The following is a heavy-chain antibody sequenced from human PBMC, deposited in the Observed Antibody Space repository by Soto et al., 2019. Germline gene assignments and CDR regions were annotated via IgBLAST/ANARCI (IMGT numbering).Heavy chain of an antibody. CDR2: IYSGGDI. V-gene: IGHV3-53*01. J-gene: IGHJ4*02. CDR1: GFTVNSNY. D-gene: IGHD1-1*01. Sequence: EVRLVESGGGLIQPGESLRLSCAPSGFTVNSNYMSWVRQAPGKGLEWVSIIYSGGDIYYADSVKGRFTISRDDSKNTLYLHMNSLRAEDTAIYYCAKGNLEGLDFWGQGTLVTVSS. CDR3: AKGNLEGLDF.